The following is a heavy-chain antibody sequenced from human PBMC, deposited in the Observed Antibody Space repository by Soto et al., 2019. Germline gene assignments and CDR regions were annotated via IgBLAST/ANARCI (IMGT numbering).Heavy chain of an antibody. V-gene: IGHV1-46*01. Sequence: ASVKVSCKASGYTFTSYYMHWVRQAPGQGLEWMGIINPSGGSTSYAQKFQGRVTMTRDTSTSTVYMELSSLRSDDTAVYYCATALRFLEWLSHWGQGTLVTVSS. CDR1: GYTFTSYY. CDR2: INPSGGST. CDR3: ATALRFLEWLSH. J-gene: IGHJ4*02. D-gene: IGHD3-3*01.